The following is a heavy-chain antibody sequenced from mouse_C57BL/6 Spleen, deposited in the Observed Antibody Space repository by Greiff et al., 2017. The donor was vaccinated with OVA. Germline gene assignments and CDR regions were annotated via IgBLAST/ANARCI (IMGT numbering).Heavy chain of an antibody. J-gene: IGHJ2*01. D-gene: IGHD2-4*01. CDR3: ARNLYYDYDVDD. CDR1: GYAFSSSW. Sequence: QVQLQQSGPELVKPGASVKISCKASGYAFSSSWMNWVKQRPGKGLEWIGRIYPGDGDTNYNGKFKGKATLTADKSSSTAYMQLSSLTSEDSAVYFCARNLYYDYDVDDWGQGTTLTVSS. V-gene: IGHV1-82*01. CDR2: IYPGDGDT.